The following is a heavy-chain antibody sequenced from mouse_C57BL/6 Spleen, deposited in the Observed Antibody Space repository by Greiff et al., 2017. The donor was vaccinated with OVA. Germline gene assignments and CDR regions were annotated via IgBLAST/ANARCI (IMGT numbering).Heavy chain of an antibody. Sequence: VQLQQPGAELVRPGSSVKLSCKASGYTFTSYWMDWVKQRPGQGLEWIGNIYPSDSETHYNQKFKDKATLTADKSSSTAYMQLSSLTSEDSAVYYCARDYYGSSYIDYWGQGTTLTVSS. CDR1: GYTFTSYW. D-gene: IGHD1-1*01. CDR3: ARDYYGSSYIDY. J-gene: IGHJ2*01. CDR2: IYPSDSET. V-gene: IGHV1-61*01.